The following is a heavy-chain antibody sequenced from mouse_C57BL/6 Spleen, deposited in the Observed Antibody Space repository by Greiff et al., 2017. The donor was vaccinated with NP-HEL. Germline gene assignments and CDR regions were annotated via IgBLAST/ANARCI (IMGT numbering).Heavy chain of an antibody. Sequence: EVKLMESGPGLAKPSQTLSLTCSVTGYSITSDYWNWIRKFPGNKLEYMGYISYSGSTYYNPSLKSRISITRDTSKNQYYLQLNSVTTEDTATYYCARTSDYYGSRRNYFDYWGQGTTLTVSS. CDR2: ISYSGST. D-gene: IGHD1-1*01. V-gene: IGHV3-8*01. CDR3: ARTSDYYGSRRNYFDY. CDR1: GYSITSDY. J-gene: IGHJ2*01.